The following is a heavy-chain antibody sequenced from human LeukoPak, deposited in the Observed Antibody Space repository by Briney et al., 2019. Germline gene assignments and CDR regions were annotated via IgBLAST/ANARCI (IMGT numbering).Heavy chain of an antibody. CDR3: ARGAEWDLPSFDY. Sequence: GASVKVSCKASGYTFTGYYMHWVRQAPGQGLEWVGWINPNSGGTNYAQKFQGRVTMTRDTSISTAYMELSRLRSDDTAVYYCARGAEWDLPSFDYWGQGTLVTVSS. D-gene: IGHD1-26*01. V-gene: IGHV1-2*02. CDR2: INPNSGGT. CDR1: GYTFTGYY. J-gene: IGHJ4*02.